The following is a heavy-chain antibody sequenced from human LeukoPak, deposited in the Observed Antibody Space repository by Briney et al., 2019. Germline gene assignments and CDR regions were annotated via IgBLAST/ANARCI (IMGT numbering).Heavy chain of an antibody. Sequence: GGSLRLSCAASGFSFTNYWMSWVRQAPGKGLEWVSYISSSGSTIYYADSVKGRFTISRDNAKNSLYLQMNSLRAEDTAVYYCARRLPAEALDDYYGMDVWGKGTTITVSS. J-gene: IGHJ6*04. CDR1: GFSFTNYW. V-gene: IGHV3-48*04. CDR3: ARRLPAEALDDYYGMDV. D-gene: IGHD2-2*01. CDR2: ISSSGSTI.